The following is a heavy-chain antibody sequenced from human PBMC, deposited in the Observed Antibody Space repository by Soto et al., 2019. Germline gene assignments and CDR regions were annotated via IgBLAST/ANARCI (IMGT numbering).Heavy chain of an antibody. Sequence: EVQLVESGGGLVQPGGSLRLSCAASGFTFSDHYMDWVRQAPGKGLEWVGRSKNKADSYTTEYAASVKGRFTISRDGSTHSLLLQMNSLKTEDTAVYYCTVWGSGNDFGAAWGQGILVTVSS. CDR2: SKNKADSYTT. D-gene: IGHD3-10*01. V-gene: IGHV3-72*01. CDR1: GFTFSDHY. J-gene: IGHJ4*02. CDR3: TVWGSGNDFGAA.